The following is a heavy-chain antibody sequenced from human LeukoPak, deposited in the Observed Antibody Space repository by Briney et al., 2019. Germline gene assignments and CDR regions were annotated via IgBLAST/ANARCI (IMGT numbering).Heavy chain of an antibody. CDR3: ASRINWEYHPEEYYFDY. D-gene: IGHD2-2*01. CDR2: IIPILGIA. CDR1: GGTFSSYA. Sequence: GASVKVFCKASGGTFSSYAISWVRQAPGQGLEWMGRIIPILGIANYAQKFQGRVTITADKSTSTAYMELSSLRSEDTAVYYCASRINWEYHPEEYYFDYWGQGTLVTVSS. J-gene: IGHJ4*02. V-gene: IGHV1-69*04.